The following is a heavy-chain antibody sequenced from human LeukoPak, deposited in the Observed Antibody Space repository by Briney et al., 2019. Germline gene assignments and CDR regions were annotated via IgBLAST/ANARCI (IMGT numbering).Heavy chain of an antibody. J-gene: IGHJ5*02. CDR2: ISSSGSTI. Sequence: GGSLRLSCAASGFTFSSYEMNWVRQAPGKGLEWVSYISSSGSTIYYADSVKGRFTISRDNAKNSLYLQMNSLRAEDTAVYYCARDRAIGIVDPWGQGTLVTVSS. D-gene: IGHD2-15*01. CDR3: ARDRAIGIVDP. CDR1: GFTFSSYE. V-gene: IGHV3-48*03.